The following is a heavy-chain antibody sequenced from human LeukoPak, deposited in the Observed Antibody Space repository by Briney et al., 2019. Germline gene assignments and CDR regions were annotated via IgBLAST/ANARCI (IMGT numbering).Heavy chain of an antibody. J-gene: IGHJ4*02. CDR1: GFTFSSYE. CDR3: AKAYYGDYYDY. D-gene: IGHD4-17*01. Sequence: GGSLRLSCAASGFTFSSYEMNWVRQAPGRGLEWVSDISGSGGSTYYADSVKGRFTISRDNSKNTLYLQMNSLRAEDTAVYYCAKAYYGDYYDYWGQGTLVTVSS. CDR2: ISGSGGST. V-gene: IGHV3-23*01.